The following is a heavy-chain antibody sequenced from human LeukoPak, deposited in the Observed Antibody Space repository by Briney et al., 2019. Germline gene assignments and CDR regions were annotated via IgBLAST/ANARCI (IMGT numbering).Heavy chain of an antibody. Sequence: GGSLRLSCAASGFTLSSIHMVWVRQAPGKGLEWVAVIWYDGSNKYYADSVKGRFTISRDNSKNTLYLQMNSLRAEDTAVYYCAREKTTVTTDWFDPWGQGTLVTVSS. CDR1: GFTLSSIH. D-gene: IGHD4-11*01. J-gene: IGHJ5*02. CDR2: IWYDGSNK. CDR3: AREKTTVTTDWFDP. V-gene: IGHV3-33*08.